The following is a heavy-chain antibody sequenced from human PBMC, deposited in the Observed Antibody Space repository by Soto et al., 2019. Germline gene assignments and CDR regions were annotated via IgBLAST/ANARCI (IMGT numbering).Heavy chain of an antibody. V-gene: IGHV4-39*01. CDR2: IYYSGST. Sequence: SETLSLTCTVSGGSISSGGYYWGWIRQPPGKGLEWIGSIYYSGSTYYNPSLKSRVTISVDTSKNQFSLKLSSVTAADTAVYYCARATGIAVAGTLYYYYGMDVWGQGTTVTVSS. J-gene: IGHJ6*02. D-gene: IGHD6-19*01. CDR3: ARATGIAVAGTLYYYYGMDV. CDR1: GGSISSGGYY.